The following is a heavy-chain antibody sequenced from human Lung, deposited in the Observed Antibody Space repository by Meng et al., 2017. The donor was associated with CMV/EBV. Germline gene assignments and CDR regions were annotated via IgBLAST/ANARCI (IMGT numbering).Heavy chain of an antibody. V-gene: IGHV5-51*01. CDR2: VYPGDSDM. J-gene: IGHJ6*02. CDR1: GYTFTKYW. Sequence: GXSXKISXTGSGYTFTKYWIGWVRQMPGKGLEWMGIVYPGDSDMRYSPSFQGQVTISADKSINTAYLQWSSLKASDSAMYYCARRGEDSSLPDYYFYGMDVWGQGTXVTVSS. D-gene: IGHD6-6*01. CDR3: ARRGEDSSLPDYYFYGMDV.